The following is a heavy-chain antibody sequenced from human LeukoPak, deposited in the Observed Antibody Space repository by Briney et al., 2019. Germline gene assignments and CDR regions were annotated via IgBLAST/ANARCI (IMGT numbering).Heavy chain of an antibody. CDR2: IQYDGSNE. CDR3: AKARSLFYGSGSYCD. Sequence: GGSLRLSCAASGFTFSSYGMHWVRQAPGKGLEWVAYIQYDGSNEQYADSVKGRFSISRDNSKNTLYLQMNSLRAEDTAVYYCAKARSLFYGSGSYCDWGQGTLVTVSS. J-gene: IGHJ4*02. V-gene: IGHV3-30*02. D-gene: IGHD3-10*01. CDR1: GFTFSSYG.